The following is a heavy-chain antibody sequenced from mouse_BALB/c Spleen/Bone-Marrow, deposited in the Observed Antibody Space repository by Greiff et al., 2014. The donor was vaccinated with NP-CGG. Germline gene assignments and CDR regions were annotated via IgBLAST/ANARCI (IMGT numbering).Heavy chain of an antibody. Sequence: EVQVVESGGGLVKPGGSLKLSCAASGFTFSGYAMSWVRQTPEKRLEWVATISSGGSYTYYPDSVKGRFTISRDNAKNTLYLQMSSLRSEDTAMYYCASLTGRDYWGQGTTLTASA. CDR1: GFTFSGYA. V-gene: IGHV5-9-3*01. D-gene: IGHD4-1*01. CDR2: ISSGGSYT. J-gene: IGHJ2*01. CDR3: ASLTGRDY.